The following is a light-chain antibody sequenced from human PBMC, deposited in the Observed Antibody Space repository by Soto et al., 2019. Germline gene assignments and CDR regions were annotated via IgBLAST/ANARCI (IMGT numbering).Light chain of an antibody. CDR3: SSYTSSSTRV. V-gene: IGLV2-14*01. CDR2: EVT. J-gene: IGLJ1*01. Sequence: QSALAQPASVSGSPGQSITISCTGGSSDIGGYNYVSWYQQHPGRAPRLLILEVTNRPSGVPDRFSGSKSGNTASLTISGLQAEDEADYYCSSYTSSSTRVFGTGTKVTV. CDR1: SSDIGGYNY.